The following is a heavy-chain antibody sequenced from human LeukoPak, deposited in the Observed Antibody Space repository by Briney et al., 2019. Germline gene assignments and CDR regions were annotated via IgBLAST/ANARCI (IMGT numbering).Heavy chain of an antibody. V-gene: IGHV4-34*01. Sequence: PSETLSLTCAVYDGSFSGYYWSWLRQPPGKGLEWIGEINHSGSTNYNPSLNSRVTISVDTSNNQFSLKLSSVTAADTAVYYCVRMWYYYGSGSRRPHYGMDVWGQGTTVTVSS. CDR2: INHSGST. CDR1: DGSFSGYY. J-gene: IGHJ6*02. D-gene: IGHD3-10*01. CDR3: VRMWYYYGSGSRRPHYGMDV.